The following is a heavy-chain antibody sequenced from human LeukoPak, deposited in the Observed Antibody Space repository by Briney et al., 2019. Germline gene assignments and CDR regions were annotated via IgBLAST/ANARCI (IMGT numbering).Heavy chain of an antibody. J-gene: IGHJ4*02. CDR2: ISGSGGST. D-gene: IGHD3-22*01. Sequence: GGSLRLSCAASGFTFSSYAMSWVRQAPGKGLEWVSAISGSGGSTYYADSVKGRFTISRDNSKNTLYLQMNSLRAEDTAVYYCAKDRERAYYYDSSGCDYWGQGTLVTVSS. CDR3: AKDRERAYYYDSSGCDY. V-gene: IGHV3-23*01. CDR1: GFTFSSYA.